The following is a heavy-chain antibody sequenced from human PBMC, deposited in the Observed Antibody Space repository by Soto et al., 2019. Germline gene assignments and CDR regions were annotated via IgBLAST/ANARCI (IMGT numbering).Heavy chain of an antibody. CDR3: ARDLNYDILTGYYTGFDY. CDR1: GFTFSSYS. J-gene: IGHJ4*02. D-gene: IGHD3-9*01. V-gene: IGHV3-21*01. CDR2: ISSSSSYI. Sequence: GGSLRLSCAASGFTFSSYSMNWVRQAPGKGLEWVSSISSSSSYIYYADSVKGRFTISRDNAKNSLYLQMNSLRAEDTAVYYCARDLNYDILTGYYTGFDYWGQGTLVTVS.